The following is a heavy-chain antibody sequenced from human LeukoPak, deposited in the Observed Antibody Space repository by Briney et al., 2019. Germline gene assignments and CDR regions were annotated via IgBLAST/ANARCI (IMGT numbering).Heavy chain of an antibody. V-gene: IGHV3-7*01. Sequence: GGSLRLSCAASGFTFTTYWMSWVRQTPEKGPEWVANIKEDGSRDYYVDSVKGRFTISRDNAKNLLYLQMKSLRAEDTAIYYCARDGGGYDSWGQGTLVAVSS. CDR2: IKEDGSRD. J-gene: IGHJ5*01. CDR3: ARDGGGYDS. D-gene: IGHD5-24*01. CDR1: GFTFTTYW.